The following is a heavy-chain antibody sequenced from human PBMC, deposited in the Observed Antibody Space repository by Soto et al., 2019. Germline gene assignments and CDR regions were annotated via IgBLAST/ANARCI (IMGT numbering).Heavy chain of an antibody. Sequence: VNVSCKASRNTFTSYDINWVRQATGHGLEWMGWINPNSGNIGYAQKFQGRVTMTRDTAIRTAYMEVSRLRSDDTAVYYCARGRASGSYYLLDYWGQGTLVTVSS. D-gene: IGHD3-10*01. J-gene: IGHJ4*02. V-gene: IGHV1-8*01. CDR3: ARGRASGSYYLLDY. CDR2: INPNSGNI. CDR1: RNTFTSYD.